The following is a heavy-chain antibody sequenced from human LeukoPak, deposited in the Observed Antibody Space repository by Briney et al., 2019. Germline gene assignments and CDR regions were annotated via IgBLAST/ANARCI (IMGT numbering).Heavy chain of an antibody. CDR1: GFTFSSYW. Sequence: SGGSLRLSCAASGFTFSSYWMIGVRQAPGKGLEWVANIKDDGSDKYYVDSVKGRFTISRDNAKNSLYLQMNSLRAEDTAVYYCARELTRGISSGWLYWGQGALVTVSS. J-gene: IGHJ4*02. D-gene: IGHD6-19*01. CDR2: IKDDGSDK. CDR3: ARELTRGISSGWLY. V-gene: IGHV3-7*05.